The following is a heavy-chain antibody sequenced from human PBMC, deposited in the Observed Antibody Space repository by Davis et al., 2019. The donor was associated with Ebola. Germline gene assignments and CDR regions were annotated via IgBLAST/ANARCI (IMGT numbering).Heavy chain of an antibody. V-gene: IGHV3-30*04. CDR2: VSHSERER. CDR3: ARAGFDEVLDY. J-gene: IGHJ4*02. CDR1: GFIFRNYA. D-gene: IGHD3-3*01. Sequence: PGGSLRLSCAASGFIFRNYAMHWVCPAPGKGLEWVAVVSHSERERFYADSVKGRFTISRDNSENTLYLQMNSLTADDTSVYYCARAGFDEVLDYWGQGTPVTVSS.